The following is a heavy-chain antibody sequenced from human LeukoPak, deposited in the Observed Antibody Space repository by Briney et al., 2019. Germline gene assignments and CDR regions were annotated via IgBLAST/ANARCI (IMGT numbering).Heavy chain of an antibody. Sequence: PGGTLRLSCAASGFTFSSYGMSWVRQAPGKGLEWIGEINHSGSTNYNPSLKSRVTISVDTSKNQFSLKLSSVTAADTAVYYCARRPRYFDWSTMVYYYYYMDVWGKGTTVTISS. CDR1: GFTFSSYG. J-gene: IGHJ6*03. V-gene: IGHV4-34*01. CDR2: INHSGST. D-gene: IGHD3-9*01. CDR3: ARRPRYFDWSTMVYYYYYMDV.